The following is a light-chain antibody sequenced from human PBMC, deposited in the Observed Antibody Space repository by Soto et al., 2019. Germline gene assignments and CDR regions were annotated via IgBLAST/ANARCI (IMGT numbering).Light chain of an antibody. V-gene: IGLV2-8*01. CDR1: TSDIGGYNY. Sequence: QSALTQPPSASGSPGQSVAISCTGTTSDIGGYNYVSWYQQHPGKAPKLMIYEVNKRPSGVPDRFSGSKSGNTASLTVSGLQAKDEADYYCSSHGGNSPYVFGTGTKVTVL. CDR3: SSHGGNSPYV. J-gene: IGLJ1*01. CDR2: EVN.